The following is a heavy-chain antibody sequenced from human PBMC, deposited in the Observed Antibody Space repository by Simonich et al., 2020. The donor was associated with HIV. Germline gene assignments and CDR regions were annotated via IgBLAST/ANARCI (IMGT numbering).Heavy chain of an antibody. CDR1: GGSFSSYY. V-gene: IGHV4-34*01. Sequence: QVQLQQWGVGLLKPSETLSLTCAVYGGSFSSYYWSWIRQPPGKGLEWIGEINHSGNTNYNSSPKSRGTISVDTSKNQFSLKLSSVTAADTAVYYCAAGNGLLRFLEWEGTYMDVWGKGTTVTVSS. CDR2: INHSGNT. J-gene: IGHJ6*03. CDR3: AAGNGLLRFLEWEGTYMDV. D-gene: IGHD3-3*01.